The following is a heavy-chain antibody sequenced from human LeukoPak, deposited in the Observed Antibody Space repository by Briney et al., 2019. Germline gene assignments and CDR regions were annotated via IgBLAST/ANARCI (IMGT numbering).Heavy chain of an antibody. V-gene: IGHV4-34*01. CDR1: GGSFSGYY. Sequence: PSETLSLTCAVYGGSFSGYYWSWIRQPPGKGLEWIGEINHGGSTNYNPSLKSRVTISVDTSKNQFSLKLSSVTAADTAVYYCASYSYYDSSGYYPYFDYWGQRTLVTVSS. CDR2: INHGGST. CDR3: ASYSYYDSSGYYPYFDY. D-gene: IGHD3-22*01. J-gene: IGHJ4*02.